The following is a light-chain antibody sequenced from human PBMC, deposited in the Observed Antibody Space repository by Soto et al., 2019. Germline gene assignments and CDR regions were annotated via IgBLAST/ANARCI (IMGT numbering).Light chain of an antibody. Sequence: EIVMTQSPGTLSLSPGEKATLFCRASQSVSSSHLAWYRQKPGQAPRLLIYGASHRATGIPDRFSGSGSGTDFTLTISRLEPEDSAVYYCQQYLNLPRTFGQGTKVEI. CDR2: GAS. V-gene: IGKV3-20*01. CDR1: QSVSSSH. J-gene: IGKJ1*01. CDR3: QQYLNLPRT.